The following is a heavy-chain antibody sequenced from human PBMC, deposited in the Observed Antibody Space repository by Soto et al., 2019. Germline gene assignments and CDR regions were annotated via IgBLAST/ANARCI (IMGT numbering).Heavy chain of an antibody. J-gene: IGHJ4*02. CDR1: GGSISSGGYS. V-gene: IGHV4-30-2*01. CDR2: IHHSGSA. Sequence: SETLSLTCAVSGGSISSGGYSWSWIRQPPGKGLEWIGEIHHSGSANYTPSLKNRVTLSVDGSKNEFSLNMDSVTAADTAIYYCVRAVILSGGSYKGLIRLHYFDTWGPGTLVTVSS. D-gene: IGHD3-3*01. CDR3: VRAVILSGGSYKGLIRLHYFDT.